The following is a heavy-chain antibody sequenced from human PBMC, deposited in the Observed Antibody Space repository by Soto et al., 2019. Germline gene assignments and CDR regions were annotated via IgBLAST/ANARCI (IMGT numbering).Heavy chain of an antibody. CDR1: GFTLSSYA. CDR3: VKDKDKNDDFWRDYYYYYGMDV. J-gene: IGHJ6*02. Sequence: PGGSLRLSCAASGFTLSSYAMSWVRQAPGKGLEWVSAISGSGGSTYYADSVKGRFTISRDNSKNTLYLQMNSLRAEDTAVYYCVKDKDKNDDFWRDYYYYYGMDVWGQGTTVTVSS. D-gene: IGHD3-3*01. CDR2: ISGSGGST. V-gene: IGHV3-23*01.